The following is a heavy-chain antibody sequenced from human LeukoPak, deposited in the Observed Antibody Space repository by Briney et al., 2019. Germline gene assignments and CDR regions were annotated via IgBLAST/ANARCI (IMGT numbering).Heavy chain of an antibody. V-gene: IGHV4-4*07. CDR1: GGSISSYY. D-gene: IGHD3-3*01. J-gene: IGHJ6*03. CDR2: IYTSGST. CDR3: ARTSITIFGVVGYYYRDV. Sequence: PSETLSLTCTVSGGSISSYYWSWIRQPAGKGLEWIGCIYTSGSTNYNPSLKSRVTMSVDTSKNQFSLKLSSVTAADTAVYYCARTSITIFGVVGYYYRDVWGKGTTVTVSS.